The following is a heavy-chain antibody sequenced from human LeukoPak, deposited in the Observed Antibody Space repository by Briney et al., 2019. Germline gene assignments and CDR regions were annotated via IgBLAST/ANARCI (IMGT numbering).Heavy chain of an antibody. V-gene: IGHV3-49*03. J-gene: IGHJ5*02. CDR3: TRDLTAAAGTWFDP. CDR2: IRSKAYGGTT. CDR1: VFTFGDYS. Sequence: GGFLRLSCTASVFTFGDYSMSWFRHAPGKGREWVGFIRSKAYGGTTEYAASVKGRFTISRDDSKSIAYLQTNSLKTEDTAVYYCTRDLTAAAGTWFDPWGQGTLVTVSS. D-gene: IGHD6-13*01.